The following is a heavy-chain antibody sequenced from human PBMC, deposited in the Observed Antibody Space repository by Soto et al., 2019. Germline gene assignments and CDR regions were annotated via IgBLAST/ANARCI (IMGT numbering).Heavy chain of an antibody. D-gene: IGHD6-25*01. V-gene: IGHV3-48*01. CDR1: GFTFSSYS. CDR3: AKVEGAGEQRKPEYYFDY. Sequence: PGGSLRLSCAASGFTFSSYSMNWVRQAPGKGLEWVSYISSSSSTIYYADSVKGRFTISRDNAKNTLYLQMNSLRAEDTAVYYCAKVEGAGEQRKPEYYFDYWGQGTLVTVSS. J-gene: IGHJ4*02. CDR2: ISSSSSTI.